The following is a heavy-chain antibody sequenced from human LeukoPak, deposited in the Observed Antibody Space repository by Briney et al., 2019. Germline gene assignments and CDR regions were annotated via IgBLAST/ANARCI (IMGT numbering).Heavy chain of an antibody. V-gene: IGHV1-69*05. Sequence: SVKVSCKASGGTFSSYAISWVRQAPGQGLEWMGRIIPIFATANYAQKFQGRVTITTDESTSTAYMELSSLRSEDTAVYYCARLGQQVGATRDYWGQGTLVTVSS. CDR3: ARLGQQVGATRDY. CDR2: IIPIFATA. CDR1: GGTFSSYA. J-gene: IGHJ4*02. D-gene: IGHD1-26*01.